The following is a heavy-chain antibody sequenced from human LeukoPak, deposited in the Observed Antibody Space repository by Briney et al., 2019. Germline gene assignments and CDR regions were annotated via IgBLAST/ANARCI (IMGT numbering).Heavy chain of an antibody. J-gene: IGHJ6*03. CDR3: ARDYGVPAASSYYYYMDV. Sequence: GGSLRLSCAASGFTFSSYGMNWVRPAPGKGLEWVSSISSSSSYIYYADSVKGRFTISRDNAKNSLYLQMNSLRAEDTAVYYCARDYGVPAASSYYYYMDVWGKGTTVTVSS. CDR2: ISSSSSYI. V-gene: IGHV3-21*01. D-gene: IGHD2-2*01. CDR1: GFTFSSYG.